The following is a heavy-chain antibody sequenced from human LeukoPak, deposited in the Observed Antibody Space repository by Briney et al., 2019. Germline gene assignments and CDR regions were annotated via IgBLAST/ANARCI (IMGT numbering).Heavy chain of an antibody. CDR1: GGTFSSYA. CDR2: IIPIFGTA. CDR3: ASPQNGYSYGYY. Sequence: SVKVSCKASGGTFSSYAISWVRQAPGQGLEWMGRIIPIFGTANYAQKFQGRVTITTDESTSTTYMELSSLRSEDTAVYYCASPQNGYSYGYYWGQGTLVTVSS. J-gene: IGHJ4*02. V-gene: IGHV1-69*05. D-gene: IGHD5-18*01.